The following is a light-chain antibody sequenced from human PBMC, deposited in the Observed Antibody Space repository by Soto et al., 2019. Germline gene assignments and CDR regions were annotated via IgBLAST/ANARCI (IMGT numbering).Light chain of an antibody. CDR3: TSYVGSNIWV. CDR2: EVS. J-gene: IGLJ3*02. V-gene: IGLV2-8*01. CDR1: SSDVGAYKL. Sequence: QSALTQPPSASGSPGQSVTISCTGTSSDVGAYKLVSWYQQYPGKAPKLMIYEVSKRPSGVPDRFSGSKSGNTASLTVSGLQAEDEADYYCTSYVGSNIWVFGGGTKLTVL.